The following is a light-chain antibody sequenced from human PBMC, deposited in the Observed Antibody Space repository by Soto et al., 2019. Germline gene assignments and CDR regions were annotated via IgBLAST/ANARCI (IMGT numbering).Light chain of an antibody. CDR2: EVN. CDR3: SSYAGSNIWV. V-gene: IGLV2-8*01. Sequence: QSALTQPPSASGSPGRSVTISCSGTRSDVGDYNSVSWYQQHPGKAPKLIIYEVNKRPPGVPDRFSGSKSGNAASLTVSGLQAEDEAEYYCSSYAGSNIWVFGGGTKLTVL. CDR1: RSDVGDYNS. J-gene: IGLJ3*02.